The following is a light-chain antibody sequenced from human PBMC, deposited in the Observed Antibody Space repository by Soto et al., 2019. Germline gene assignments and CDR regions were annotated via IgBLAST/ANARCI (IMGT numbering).Light chain of an antibody. V-gene: IGKV1-5*01. CDR1: QSISSW. J-gene: IGKJ4*01. CDR3: QQYNSSPLT. CDR2: EGS. Sequence: DIQMTQSPSTLSASIGDTVTITCRANQSISSWLAWYQQKPGKAPKLLISEGSSLESGVPSRFSGRGSGTEFTLTISSLQPDDLATYDCQQYNSSPLTFGGGTKVEIK.